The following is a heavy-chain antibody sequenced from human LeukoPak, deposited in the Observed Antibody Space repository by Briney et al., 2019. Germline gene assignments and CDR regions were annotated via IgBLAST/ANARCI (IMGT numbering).Heavy chain of an antibody. Sequence: ASVKVSCKASGYTFTSYYIHWVRQAPGLGLEWMGMVNPGGGDTSYAQTFQGRVTMARDTSTSTVYMELSSLRSEDTAVYYCASGVNYYDSSDYYRPLDYWGQGTLVTVSS. V-gene: IGHV1-46*01. J-gene: IGHJ4*02. D-gene: IGHD3-22*01. CDR2: VNPGGGDT. CDR1: GYTFTSYY. CDR3: ASGVNYYDSSDYYRPLDY.